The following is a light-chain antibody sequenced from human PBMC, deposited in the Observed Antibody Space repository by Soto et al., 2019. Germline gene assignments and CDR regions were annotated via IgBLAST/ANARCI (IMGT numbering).Light chain of an antibody. J-gene: IGKJ4*01. Sequence: AIQLTQSPSSLSASVGDRVTFTCRASQGISSALAWYQQQPGKAPKLLIYDASNLETGVPSRFSGRGSGTDFALTISSLLPEDFAAYFCQQFYNYPLTFGGGTKVEI. CDR2: DAS. CDR3: QQFYNYPLT. V-gene: IGKV1D-13*01. CDR1: QGISSA.